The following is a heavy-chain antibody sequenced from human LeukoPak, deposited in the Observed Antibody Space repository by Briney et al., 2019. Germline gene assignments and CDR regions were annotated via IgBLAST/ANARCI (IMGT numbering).Heavy chain of an antibody. CDR3: ARASGGTCYSGVDY. V-gene: IGHV3-23*01. J-gene: IGHJ4*02. CDR1: GFTFSSYT. D-gene: IGHD2-15*01. CDR2: ISGSGGST. Sequence: PGGSLRLSCVASGFTFSSYTMNWVRQAPGKGLEWVSAISGSGGSTYYADSVKGRFTISRDNSKNTLSLQMSSLRAEDTAVYYCARASGGTCYSGVDYWGQGTLVTISS.